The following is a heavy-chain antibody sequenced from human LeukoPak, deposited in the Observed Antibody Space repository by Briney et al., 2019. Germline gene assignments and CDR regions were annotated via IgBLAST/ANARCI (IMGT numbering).Heavy chain of an antibody. D-gene: IGHD2-2*01. Sequence: SVKVSCKASRGTFSSYAISWVRQAPGQGLEWRGRIIPILGIANYAQKFQGRVTITADKSTSTAYMELSSLRSEDTAVYYCARDSSTTRFYYYYGMDVWGQGTTVTVSS. CDR2: IIPILGIA. J-gene: IGHJ6*02. CDR3: ARDSSTTRFYYYYGMDV. CDR1: RGTFSSYA. V-gene: IGHV1-69*04.